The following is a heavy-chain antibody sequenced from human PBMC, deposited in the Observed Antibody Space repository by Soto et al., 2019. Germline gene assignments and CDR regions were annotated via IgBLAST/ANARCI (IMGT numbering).Heavy chain of an antibody. V-gene: IGHV3-73*02. J-gene: IGHJ4*02. D-gene: IGHD5-12*01. CDR1: GFTFSDST. CDR3: DSGLWGGHDYATFDY. Sequence: EVQLVESGGGLVQTGGSVKLFCAASGFTFSDSTIHWVRQASGKGLEWLGRIRDTANNYVTTYDASVRGRFTIAREDPKNTAYSPMTSRRTEDTAQYFCDSGLWGGHDYATFDYWGQWTLVIVSS. CDR2: IRDTANNYVT.